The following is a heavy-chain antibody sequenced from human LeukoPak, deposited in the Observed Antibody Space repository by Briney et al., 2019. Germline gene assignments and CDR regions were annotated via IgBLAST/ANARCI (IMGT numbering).Heavy chain of an antibody. Sequence: PGGSLRLSCAASGFTFIGYAMSWVRQVPGKGLEWVSAINGEATSTFYAESVKGRFTISRDNSKNTLYLQMSDLRAEDTAVYYCAKGVLRYFDWVTAFDYWGQGTLVTVSS. J-gene: IGHJ4*02. CDR2: INGEATST. CDR1: GFTFIGYA. V-gene: IGHV3-23*01. CDR3: AKGVLRYFDWVTAFDY. D-gene: IGHD3-9*01.